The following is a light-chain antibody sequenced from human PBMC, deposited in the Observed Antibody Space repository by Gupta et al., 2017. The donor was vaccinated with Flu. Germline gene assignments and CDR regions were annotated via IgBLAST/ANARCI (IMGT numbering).Light chain of an antibody. J-gene: IGKJ2*01. CDR1: QNIDSF. CDR2: AAS. V-gene: IGKV1-39*01. CDR3: QQSDRIPYT. Sequence: SPVAYCGDRVPLNCPASQNIDSFLNWYQQKPGKAPQLLIYAASSLHSGVPSRFSGSGSGTDFSLTISSLLPEDSATYYCQQSDRIPYTFGRGTKLEIK.